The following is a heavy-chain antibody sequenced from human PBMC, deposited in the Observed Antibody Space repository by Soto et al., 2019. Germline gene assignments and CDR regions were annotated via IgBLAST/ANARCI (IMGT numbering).Heavy chain of an antibody. Sequence: QVQLVESGGGVVQPGRSLRLSCAASGFTFSNYGMHWVRQAPGKGLEWVAVISSDGSYEYYGDSVKGRFTVSRDNSKNTLYVQMDSLRAEDTAVYYCVKSKHVCACDFKVDYLGQGTLVTVSS. V-gene: IGHV3-30*18. D-gene: IGHD2-21*01. CDR2: ISSDGSYE. J-gene: IGHJ4*02. CDR3: VKSKHVCACDFKVDY. CDR1: GFTFSNYG.